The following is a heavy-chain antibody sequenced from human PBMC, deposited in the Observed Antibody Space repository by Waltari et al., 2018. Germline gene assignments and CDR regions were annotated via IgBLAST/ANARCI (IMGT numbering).Heavy chain of an antibody. D-gene: IGHD3-16*01. V-gene: IGHV3-66*02. CDR2: IYVGGGT. CDR3: ARGSRLGGSVF. J-gene: IGHJ4*02. CDR1: GFGVTNHY. Sequence: EVRLMESGGGLVQPGGSLRLSCVASGFGVTNHYMPWFGQVPGKGPEWVSIIYVGGGTYYADSVKGRFTVSRDFSANSLYLQMNNLRIDDTAVYYCARGSRLGGSVFWGQGTLVTVSS.